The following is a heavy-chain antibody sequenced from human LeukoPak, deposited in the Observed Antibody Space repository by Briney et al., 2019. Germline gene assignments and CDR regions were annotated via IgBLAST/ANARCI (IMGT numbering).Heavy chain of an antibody. D-gene: IGHD2-21*01. CDR1: GFMFNIYW. Sequence: GGSLRLSCAASGFMFNIYWMQWVRQVPGKGLVWVSRMNSDESSISYADSVRGRFTISRDNAKNTLYLQMNSLRADDTAVYYCLRENSWAGDCWGQGSLASVSP. CDR2: MNSDESSI. CDR3: LRENSWAGDC. J-gene: IGHJ4*02. V-gene: IGHV3-74*01.